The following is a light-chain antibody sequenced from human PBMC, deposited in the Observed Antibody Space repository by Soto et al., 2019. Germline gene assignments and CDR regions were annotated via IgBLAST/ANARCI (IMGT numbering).Light chain of an antibody. CDR1: QSISGY. CDR3: QQSYSTPWT. V-gene: IGKV1-39*01. J-gene: IGKJ1*01. CDR2: GTS. Sequence: DIQMTQSPSSLSASAGDRVTITCRASQSISGYLNWYQQKPGKAPKVLMYGTSILQTGVSSRFSASGSGTDFTLTITTLQPEEFATYYCQQSYSTPWTFGQGTKVEIK.